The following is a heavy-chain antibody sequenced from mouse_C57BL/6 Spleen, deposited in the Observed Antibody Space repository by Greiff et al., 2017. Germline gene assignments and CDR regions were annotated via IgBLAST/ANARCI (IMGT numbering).Heavy chain of an antibody. CDR2: IYPRSGTT. V-gene: IGHV1-81*01. J-gene: IGHJ4*01. CDR3: ARGELYYYAMDY. D-gene: IGHD1-3*01. Sequence: LVESGAELARPGASVKLSCKASGYTFTSYGISWVKQRTGQGLEWIGEIYPRSGTTYYNEKFKGKATLTADKSSSTAYMELRSLTSEDSAVYFCARGELYYYAMDYWGQGTSVTVSS. CDR1: GYTFTSYG.